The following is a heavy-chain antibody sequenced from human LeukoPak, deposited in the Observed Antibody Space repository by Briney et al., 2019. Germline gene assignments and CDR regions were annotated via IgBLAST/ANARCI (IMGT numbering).Heavy chain of an antibody. D-gene: IGHD6-6*01. CDR1: GFTFSSYE. J-gene: IGHJ4*02. Sequence: PGGSLRLSCAASGFTFSSYEMNWVRQAPGKGLEWVSYISSSSSYIYYADSVKGRFTISRDNAKNSLYLQMNSLRAEDTAVYYCARDLWGYSSSDNFDYWGQGTPVTVSS. CDR3: ARDLWGYSSSDNFDY. CDR2: ISSSSSYI. V-gene: IGHV3-21*05.